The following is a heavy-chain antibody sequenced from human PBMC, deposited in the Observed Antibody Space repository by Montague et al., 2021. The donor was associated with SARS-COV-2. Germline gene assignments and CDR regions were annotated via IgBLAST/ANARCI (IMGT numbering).Heavy chain of an antibody. V-gene: IGHV4-34*01. J-gene: IGHJ5*01. D-gene: IGHD3-22*01. CDR2: INQSGST. CDR3: ARVAGGYYHDSSAYFDC. Sequence: SETLSLTCAVYGGSFSGYYWSWIRQPRGKGLEWIGEINQSGSTNXNPSLKSRVTLSVDTSKKQFSLKLGSLTAADTAVYYCARVAGGYYHDSSAYFDCWGQGSLVTVSS. CDR1: GGSFSGYY.